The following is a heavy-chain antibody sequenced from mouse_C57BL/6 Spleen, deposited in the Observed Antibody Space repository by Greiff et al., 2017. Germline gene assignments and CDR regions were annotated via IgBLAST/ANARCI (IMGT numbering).Heavy chain of an antibody. CDR2: IRNKANGYTT. CDR1: GFTFTDYY. J-gene: IGHJ1*03. V-gene: IGHV7-3*01. Sequence: EVQRMESGGGLVPPGGSLSISCAASGFTFTDYYVSWVRQPPGKALEWLGFIRNKANGYTTEYRASVKGRFTISRDNSQSILYIQMNALRAEDSANYYCARYRVARYFEGWGTGTTVTVSS. CDR3: ARYRVARYFEG. D-gene: IGHD1-1*01.